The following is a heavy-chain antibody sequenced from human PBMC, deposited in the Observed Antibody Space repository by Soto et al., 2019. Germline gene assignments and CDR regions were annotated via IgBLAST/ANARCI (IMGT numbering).Heavy chain of an antibody. CDR2: IYPGDSDT. Sequence: PGESLKISCKGSGYSFTSYWIGWVRHMPGKGLEWMGIIYPGDSDTRYSPSFQGQVTISADKSISTAYLQWSSLKASDTAMYYCVRVGPWAGYDSSGYLYAAFDIWGPARMVPVSS. J-gene: IGHJ3*02. V-gene: IGHV5-51*01. CDR1: GYSFTSYW. CDR3: VRVGPWAGYDSSGYLYAAFDI. D-gene: IGHD3-22*01.